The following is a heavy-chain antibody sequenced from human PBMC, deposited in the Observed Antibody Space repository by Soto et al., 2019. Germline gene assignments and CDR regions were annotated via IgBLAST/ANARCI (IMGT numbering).Heavy chain of an antibody. CDR1: GGSISSYY. CDR2: IYYSGST. V-gene: IGHV4-59*01. CDR3: ARAEEWELRDNWFDP. J-gene: IGHJ5*02. Sequence: SETLSLTCTVSGGSISSYYWSWIRQPPGKGLEWIGYIYYSGSTNYNPSLKSRVTISVDTSKNQFSLKLSSVTAADTAVYYCARAEEWELRDNWFDPWGQGTLVTAPQ. D-gene: IGHD1-26*01.